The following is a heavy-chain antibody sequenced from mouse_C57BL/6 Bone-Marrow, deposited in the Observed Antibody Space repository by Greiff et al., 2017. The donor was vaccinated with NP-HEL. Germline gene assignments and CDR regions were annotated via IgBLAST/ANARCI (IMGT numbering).Heavy chain of an antibody. V-gene: IGHV14-4*01. CDR3: TTENYPFYFDY. CDR1: GFNIKDDY. CDR2: IDPENGDT. Sequence: EVKLQESGAELVRPGASVKLSCTASGFNIKDDYMHWVKQRPEQGLEWIGWIDPENGDTEYASKFQGKATITADTSSNTAYLQLSSLTSEDTAVYYCTTENYPFYFDYWGQGTTLTVSS. D-gene: IGHD2-1*01. J-gene: IGHJ2*01.